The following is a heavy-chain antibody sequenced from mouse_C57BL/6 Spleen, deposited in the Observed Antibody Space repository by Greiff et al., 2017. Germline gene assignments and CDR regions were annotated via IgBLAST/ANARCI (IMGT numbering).Heavy chain of an antibody. J-gene: IGHJ2*01. CDR3: ARRKGLDGYFYYFDY. D-gene: IGHD2-3*01. Sequence: QVQLQQPGAELVRPGTSVKLSCKASGYTFTSYWMHWVKQRPGQGLEWIGVIDPSDSYTNYNQKFKGKATLTVDTSSSTAYMQLSSLTSEDSAVYYCARRKGLDGYFYYFDYWGQGTTRTVSS. CDR1: GYTFTSYW. CDR2: IDPSDSYT. V-gene: IGHV1-59*01.